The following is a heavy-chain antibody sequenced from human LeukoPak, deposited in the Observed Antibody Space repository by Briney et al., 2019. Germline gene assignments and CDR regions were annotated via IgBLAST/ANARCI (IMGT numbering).Heavy chain of an antibody. CDR3: AGVDTAMAQFDY. D-gene: IGHD5-18*01. V-gene: IGHV4-34*01. J-gene: IGHJ4*02. CDR1: GGSFSGYY. CDR2: INHSGST. Sequence: PSETLSLTCAVYGGSFSGYYWSWIRQPPGKGLEWIGEINHSGSTNYNPSLESRVTISVDTSKNQFSLKLSSVTAADTAVYYCAGVDTAMAQFDYWGQGTLVTVSS.